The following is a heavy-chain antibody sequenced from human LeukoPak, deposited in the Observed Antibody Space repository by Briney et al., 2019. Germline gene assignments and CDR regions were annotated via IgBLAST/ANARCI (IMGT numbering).Heavy chain of an antibody. J-gene: IGHJ4*02. CDR3: ARRFDS. CDR2: IGPGGDI. Sequence: GGSLRLSCVASGFSFTAYSMNWVRQAPGRGLEWISYIGPGGDIYYADSVTGRFTVSRDIAKNSLYLQMNGLRVEDTAVYYCARRFDSWGQGTLVTVS. CDR1: GFSFTAYS. V-gene: IGHV3-48*01.